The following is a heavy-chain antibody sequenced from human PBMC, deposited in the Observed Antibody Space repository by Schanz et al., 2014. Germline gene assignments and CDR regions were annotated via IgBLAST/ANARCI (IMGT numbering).Heavy chain of an antibody. CDR3: ARDDTQVNGMDV. J-gene: IGHJ6*02. Sequence: QVQLVESGGGVVQPGRSLRLSCAASGFTFSTYAMHWVRQAPGKGLEWVAVISYDGSNKYYADSVKGRFTISRDNSKNALYLQMDSLRAEDTAVYYCARDDTQVNGMDVWGQGTTVTVSS. V-gene: IGHV3-30*04. CDR2: ISYDGSNK. CDR1: GFTFSTYA.